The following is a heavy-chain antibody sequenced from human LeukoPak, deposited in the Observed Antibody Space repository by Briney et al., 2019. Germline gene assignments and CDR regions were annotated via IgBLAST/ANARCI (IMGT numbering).Heavy chain of an antibody. D-gene: IGHD2-8*01. J-gene: IGHJ5*02. CDR1: SGSISSSSNY. V-gene: IGHV4-39*01. CDR2: VYYSGST. Sequence: SETLSLTCTVSSGSISSSSNYWGWIRQAPGKGLEWIGNVYYSGSTFYNPSPKSRVTISVDTSKNQFSLKLRSVTAADTAIYYCARASFNVVFGNWFDPWGQGTLVTVSS. CDR3: ARASFNVVFGNWFDP.